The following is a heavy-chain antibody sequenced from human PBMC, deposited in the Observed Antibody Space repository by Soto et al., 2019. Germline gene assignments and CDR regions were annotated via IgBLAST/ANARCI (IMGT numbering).Heavy chain of an antibody. CDR2: ISGSGGST. CDR3: AKEEKILRYFDWLYYFDY. V-gene: IGHV3-23*01. J-gene: IGHJ4*02. Sequence: GGSLRLSCATSGFTFSSYAMSWVRQAPGKGLEWVSAISGSGGSTYYADPVKGRFTISRDNSKNTLYLQMNSLRAEDTAVYYCAKEEKILRYFDWLYYFDYWGQGTLVTVSS. CDR1: GFTFSSYA. D-gene: IGHD3-9*01.